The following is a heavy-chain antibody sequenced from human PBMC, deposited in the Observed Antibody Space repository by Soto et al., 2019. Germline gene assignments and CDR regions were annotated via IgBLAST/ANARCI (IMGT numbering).Heavy chain of an antibody. D-gene: IGHD1-1*01. V-gene: IGHV1-18*01. J-gene: IGHJ4*02. CDR2: ISAHNGNT. Sequence: QVHLVQSGAEVKKPGASVKVSCKGSGYTFTSYGITWVRQAPGQGLEWMGWISAHNGNTNYAQKFPGRVTVTRDTASSKAYRERRSLRADYTAVYYCARGRYGDYWGQGALVTVSS. CDR1: GYTFTSYG. CDR3: ARGRYGDY.